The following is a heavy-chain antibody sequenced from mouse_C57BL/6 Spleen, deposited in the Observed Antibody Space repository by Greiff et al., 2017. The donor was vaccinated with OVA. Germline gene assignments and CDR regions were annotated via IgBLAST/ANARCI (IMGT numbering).Heavy chain of an antibody. CDR3: AREGDGTAQATGGY. CDR1: GYTFTSYG. V-gene: IGHV1-58*01. Sequence: VQLKQSGAELVRPGSSVKMSCKTSGYTFTSYGINWVKQRPGQGLEWIGYIYLGNGYTEYNEKFKGKATLTSDTSSSTAYMQLSSLTSEDSAIYFCAREGDGTAQATGGYWGKGTTLTVSS. D-gene: IGHD3-2*02. J-gene: IGHJ2*01. CDR2: IYLGNGYT.